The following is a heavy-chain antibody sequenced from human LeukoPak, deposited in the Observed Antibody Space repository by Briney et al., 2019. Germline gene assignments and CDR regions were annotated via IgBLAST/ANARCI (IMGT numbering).Heavy chain of an antibody. J-gene: IGHJ4*02. CDR3: ARDASGHDLPFDY. CDR2: ISGGGETR. Sequence: GGSLRLSCAASGFTVSSYYMSWVRQAPVKGLEWVSYISGGGETRHYADSVKGRFTISRNNGKNSLYLQMNSLRAEDTAVYYCARDASGHDLPFDYWGQGTLVTVSS. CDR1: GFTVSSYY. V-gene: IGHV3-11*04. D-gene: IGHD6-25*01.